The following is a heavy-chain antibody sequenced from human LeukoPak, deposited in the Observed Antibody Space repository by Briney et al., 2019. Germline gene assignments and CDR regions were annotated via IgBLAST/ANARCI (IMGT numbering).Heavy chain of an antibody. V-gene: IGHV1-2*02. CDR2: INPNTGDA. J-gene: IGHJ4*02. D-gene: IGHD6-13*01. CDR1: GYSFSGKH. Sequence: ASVKVSCKASGYSFSGKHMHWVRQAPGLGLEWMGWINPNTGDASYAQTFQGRVSLTRDTSINTHYMELSSLRSEDTAVYYCAVTAATGDSDYWGQGTLVTVSS. CDR3: AVTAATGDSDY.